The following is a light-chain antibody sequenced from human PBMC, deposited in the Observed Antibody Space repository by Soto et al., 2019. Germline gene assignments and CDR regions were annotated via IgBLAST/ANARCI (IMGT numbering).Light chain of an antibody. CDR2: DAS. CDR1: QSISSW. V-gene: IGKV1-5*01. J-gene: IGKJ4*01. CDR3: QQYNPLKVT. Sequence: DIQMTQSPSTLSASVGDRVTITCRASQSISSWLAWYQQKPGKAPKLLIYDASSLESGVPSRFSGSGSGTEFTLTISSLQPDDFATYYCQQYNPLKVTFGGGTKVDIK.